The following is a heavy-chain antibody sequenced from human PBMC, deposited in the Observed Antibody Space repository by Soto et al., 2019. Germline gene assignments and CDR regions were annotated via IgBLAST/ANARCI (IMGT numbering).Heavy chain of an antibody. J-gene: IGHJ4*02. D-gene: IGHD4-17*01. CDR3: AIIKDYSVYPLRVY. Sequence: QVQLQESGPGLVKPSGTLCLTCAVSGGSINNSDWWSWVRQPPGKGLEWIGEIYHSGSTTYNPSLKSRVTMAVDKSKNQFSLKLSSVTAADTAVYYCAIIKDYSVYPLRVYWGQGTLVTVAS. V-gene: IGHV4-4*02. CDR1: GGSINNSDW. CDR2: IYHSGST.